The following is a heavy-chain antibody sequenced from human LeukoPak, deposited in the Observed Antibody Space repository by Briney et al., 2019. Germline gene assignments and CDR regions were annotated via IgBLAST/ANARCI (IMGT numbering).Heavy chain of an antibody. D-gene: IGHD1-1*01. CDR3: ATQSGGRVY. Sequence: GGSLRLSCAASGFTFSSYWMPWVRQAPGKGLVWVSRINSDGSIRDYADSVKGRFTISRDNAKNTLYVQMTSLRAEDTALYYCATQSGGRVYWGQGTLVTVSS. CDR2: INSDGSIR. J-gene: IGHJ4*02. V-gene: IGHV3-74*01. CDR1: GFTFSSYW.